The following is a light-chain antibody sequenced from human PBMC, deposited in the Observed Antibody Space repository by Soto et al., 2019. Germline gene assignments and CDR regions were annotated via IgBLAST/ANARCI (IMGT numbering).Light chain of an antibody. CDR1: QNVANNY. V-gene: IGKV3-20*01. J-gene: IGKJ4*01. CDR2: DAS. Sequence: EIVLTQSPGTLSLSPGERATLSCRASQNVANNYLAWYQQKPGQAPRFLIYDASSRATGIPDRFSGSGSGTDFTLTISRLEPEDFAVYYCEQYGSTPITFGGGTKVEIK. CDR3: EQYGSTPIT.